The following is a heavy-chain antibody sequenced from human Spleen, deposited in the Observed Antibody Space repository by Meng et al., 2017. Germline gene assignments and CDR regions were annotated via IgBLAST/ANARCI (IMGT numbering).Heavy chain of an antibody. Sequence: QGQLVQAGAEVKEPGASVKVSCKASGYTFTSYAMHWVRQAPGQRLEWMGRINPKSGDTHYAQRFQGRVTMTGDTSISTAYMELSGLRSDDTAMYYCARDEDISAAGKLFGDYWGQGTLVTVSS. J-gene: IGHJ4*02. CDR1: GYTFTSYA. V-gene: IGHV1-2*06. CDR2: INPKSGDT. D-gene: IGHD6-13*01. CDR3: ARDEDISAAGKLFGDY.